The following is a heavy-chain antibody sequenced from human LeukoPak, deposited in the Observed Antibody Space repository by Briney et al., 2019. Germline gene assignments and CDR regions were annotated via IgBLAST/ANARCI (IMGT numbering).Heavy chain of an antibody. CDR2: ISDNGGST. D-gene: IGHD2/OR15-2a*01. V-gene: IGHV3-64*01. CDR1: GFTFSSFA. Sequence: GGSLRLSCAASGFTFSSFAMHWVRQAPGKGLEFVSAISDNGGSTYYANSVKGRFTISRDNSKNTLYMQMGSLRAEDMAVYYCARRVAATDYLCMDLWGQGTTVTVSS. CDR3: ARRVAATDYLCMDL. J-gene: IGHJ6*02.